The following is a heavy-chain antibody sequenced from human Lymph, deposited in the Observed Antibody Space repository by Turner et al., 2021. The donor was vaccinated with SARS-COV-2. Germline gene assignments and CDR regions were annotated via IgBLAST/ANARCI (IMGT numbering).Heavy chain of an antibody. V-gene: IGHV4-59*01. Sequence: QVQLPESGPRLVKPLETLSLTCTVSGGSMNNNYWSWIRQPPGKRLEWLGFIFYRGSTNCNPSLKSRVTISVDTSENQFSLKLTSVTAADTAKYYCARQTVNNWVDPWGQGTLVTVSS. J-gene: IGHJ5*02. CDR3: ARQTVNNWVDP. CDR1: GGSMNNNY. D-gene: IGHD2-21*02. CDR2: IFYRGST.